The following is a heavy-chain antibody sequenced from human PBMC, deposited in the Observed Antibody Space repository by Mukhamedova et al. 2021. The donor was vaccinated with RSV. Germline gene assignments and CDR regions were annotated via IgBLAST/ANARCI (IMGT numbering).Heavy chain of an antibody. J-gene: IGHJ3*02. D-gene: IGHD3-22*01. CDR3: TTDPVYYDSSGNAFDI. CDR2: DGGTT. Sequence: DGGTTDYAAPVKGRFTISRDDSKNTLYLQMNSLKTEDTAVYYCTTDPVYYDSSGNAFDIWGQGTMVTVSS. V-gene: IGHV3-15*01.